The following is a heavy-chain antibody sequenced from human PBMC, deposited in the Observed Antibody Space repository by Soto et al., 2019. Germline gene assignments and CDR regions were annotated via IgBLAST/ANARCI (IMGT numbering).Heavy chain of an antibody. CDR3: ATGSLREVDYYYGMDV. CDR1: GFTFSSYG. CDR2: IWYDGSNK. V-gene: IGHV3-33*01. D-gene: IGHD3-10*01. Sequence: QVQLVESGGGVVQPGRSLRLSCAASGFTFSSYGMHWVRQAPGKGLEWVAVIWYDGSNKYYADSVKGRFTISRDNSKNTLDLQRNSLRAEDTAVYYCATGSLREVDYYYGMDVWGQGTTVTVSS. J-gene: IGHJ6*02.